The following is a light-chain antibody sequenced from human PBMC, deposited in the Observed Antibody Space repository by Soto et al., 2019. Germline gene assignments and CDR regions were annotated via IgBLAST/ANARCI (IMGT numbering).Light chain of an antibody. CDR1: SSDVGGYNY. CDR3: SSFTSSNTYV. V-gene: IGLV2-14*03. CDR2: DVS. Sequence: QSALTQPASVSGSPGQSITISCTGTSSDVGGYNYVSWYQQHPGKAPKLMIYDVSDRPSGISNRFSGSKSGNTASLTISGLQADDEADYYCSSFTSSNTYVFGTGTKLTVL. J-gene: IGLJ1*01.